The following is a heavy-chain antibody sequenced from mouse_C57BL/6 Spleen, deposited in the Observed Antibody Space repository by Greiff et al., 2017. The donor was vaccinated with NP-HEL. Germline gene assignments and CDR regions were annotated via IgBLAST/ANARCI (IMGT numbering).Heavy chain of an antibody. J-gene: IGHJ2*01. CDR2: IDPANGNT. CDR1: GFNIKNTY. D-gene: IGHD4-1*01. CDR3: ARNWDFDY. Sequence: EVQLQQSVAELVRPGASVKLSCTASGFNIKNTYMPWVKQRPEQGLEWIGRIDPANGNTKYAPKFQGKATITADTSSNTAYLQLSSLTSEDTAIYYCARNWDFDYWGQGTTLTVSS. V-gene: IGHV14-3*01.